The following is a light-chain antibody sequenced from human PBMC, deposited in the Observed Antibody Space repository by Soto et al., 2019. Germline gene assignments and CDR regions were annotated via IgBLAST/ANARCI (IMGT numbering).Light chain of an antibody. Sequence: EIVLTQSPGTLSLSPGERATLSCRASQSVSSSYLAWYQQKPGQAPRLLIYGASSRATGIADRFSGSGSGTDFTLTISRLEPEDFAVYYCQQYGSSPLTFGQVTKVEIK. V-gene: IGKV3-20*01. CDR2: GAS. CDR1: QSVSSSY. J-gene: IGKJ1*01. CDR3: QQYGSSPLT.